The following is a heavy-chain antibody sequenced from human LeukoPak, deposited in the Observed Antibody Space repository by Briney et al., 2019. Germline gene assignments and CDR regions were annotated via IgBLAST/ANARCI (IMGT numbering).Heavy chain of an antibody. J-gene: IGHJ5*02. V-gene: IGHV4-4*07. CDR1: GGSISSFY. CDR2: IYTSGST. D-gene: IGHD3-16*01. Sequence: SETLSLTCTVSGGSISSFYWSWIRQPAGKGLEWIGRIYTSGSTNYNPSLKSRVTMSVDTSKNRFSLRLNSVTAADTAVYYCAREGEWLFSSWFDPWGQGPGVTVSS. CDR3: AREGEWLFSSWFDP.